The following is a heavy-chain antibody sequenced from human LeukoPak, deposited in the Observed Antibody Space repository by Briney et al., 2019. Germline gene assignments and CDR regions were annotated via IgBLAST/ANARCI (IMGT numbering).Heavy chain of an antibody. CDR1: GYTFTSYD. Sequence: GASVKVSCKXSGYTFTSYDINWVRQATGQGLERMGWMSPNSGNTGYAQKFQGRVTMTRNTSISTAYMELSSLRSEDTAVYYCARSYYASSGYSYYYYYMDVWGKGTTVTVSS. CDR2: MSPNSGNT. CDR3: ARSYYASSGYSYYYYYMDV. D-gene: IGHD3-22*01. J-gene: IGHJ6*03. V-gene: IGHV1-8*01.